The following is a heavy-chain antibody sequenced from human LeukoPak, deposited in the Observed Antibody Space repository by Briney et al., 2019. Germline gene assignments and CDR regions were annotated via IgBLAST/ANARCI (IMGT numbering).Heavy chain of an antibody. D-gene: IGHD6-19*01. Sequence: GGSLRLSCAASGFTFDDYAMHWVRQAPGKGLEWVSGISWNSGSIGYADSVKGRFTISRDNAKNSLYLQMNSLRAGDTALYYRAKDRRRAVAGLFDYWGQGTLVTVSS. CDR3: AKDRRRAVAGLFDY. CDR2: ISWNSGSI. V-gene: IGHV3-9*01. CDR1: GFTFDDYA. J-gene: IGHJ4*02.